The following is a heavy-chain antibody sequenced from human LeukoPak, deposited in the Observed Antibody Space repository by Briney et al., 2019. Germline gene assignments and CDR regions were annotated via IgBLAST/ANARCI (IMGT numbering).Heavy chain of an antibody. CDR3: ASLMDLSSYYCYYGVDV. CDR1: GGSFSGLH. CDR2: TNDSGST. Sequence: SETLSLTCAVYGGSFSGLHWSRIRQPPGKGLEGIGETNDSGSTNYHPSLRSRVTISVATSKNEYSEQVSSVTAADTAVYYCASLMDLSSYYCYYGVDVWGKGTTVTVSS. D-gene: IGHD3-16*02. V-gene: IGHV4-34*01. J-gene: IGHJ6*04.